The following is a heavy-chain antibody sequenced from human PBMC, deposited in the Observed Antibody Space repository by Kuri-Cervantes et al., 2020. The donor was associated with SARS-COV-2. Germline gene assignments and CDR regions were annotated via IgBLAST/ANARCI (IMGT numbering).Heavy chain of an antibody. D-gene: IGHD3-3*01. CDR1: GFSFSSYS. J-gene: IGHJ4*02. V-gene: IGHV3-48*02. Sequence: GESLKISCAASGFSFSSYSMNWVRQAPGKGLEWVSYISRSSSNIYYADSVEGRFTISRDNAKNSLYLQMHSLRDEDTAAYFCARDPGAHGGDLYFDYWGQGTLVTVSS. CDR2: ISRSSSNI. CDR3: ARDPGAHGGDLYFDY.